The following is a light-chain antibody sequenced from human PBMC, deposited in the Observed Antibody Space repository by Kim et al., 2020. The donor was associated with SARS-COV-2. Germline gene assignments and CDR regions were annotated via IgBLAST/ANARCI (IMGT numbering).Light chain of an antibody. CDR2: GRN. V-gene: IGLV3-19*01. CDR1: SLRNYH. CDR3: QSRDSGGKVI. J-gene: IGLJ2*01. Sequence: SSELTQDPAVFVALGQTVRITCQGDSLRNYHASWYQQKPRQAPVLVIYGRNNRPSGIPDRISGSTSGNTASLTITGARAEDEADFYCQSRDSGGKVIFGGGTKVTVL.